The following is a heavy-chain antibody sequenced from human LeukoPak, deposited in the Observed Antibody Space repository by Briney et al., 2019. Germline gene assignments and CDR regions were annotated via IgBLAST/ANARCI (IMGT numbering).Heavy chain of an antibody. V-gene: IGHV1-69*02. Sequence: SVKVSCKASGGTFSSYTISWVRQAPGQGLEWMGRIIPILGIANYAQKFQGRVTITADKSTSTAYMELSSLRSEDAAVYYCARGPAGLYNWFDPWGQGTLVTVSS. J-gene: IGHJ5*02. CDR2: IIPILGIA. CDR3: ARGPAGLYNWFDP. CDR1: GGTFSSYT. D-gene: IGHD6-19*01.